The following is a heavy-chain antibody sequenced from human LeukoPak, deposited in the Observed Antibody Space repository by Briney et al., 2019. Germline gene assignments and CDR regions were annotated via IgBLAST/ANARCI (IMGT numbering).Heavy chain of an antibody. CDR2: IWYDGSNK. D-gene: IGHD1-26*01. V-gene: IGHV3-33*08. CDR1: GFTFSSSW. J-gene: IGHJ4*02. CDR3: AGDRATSYFDY. Sequence: GGSLRLSCAASGFTFSSSWMHWVRQAPGKGLEWVAFIWYDGSNKYYTDSVKGRFTISRDNSKNTLYLQMNSLRAEDTAVYYCAGDRATSYFDYWGQGALVTISS.